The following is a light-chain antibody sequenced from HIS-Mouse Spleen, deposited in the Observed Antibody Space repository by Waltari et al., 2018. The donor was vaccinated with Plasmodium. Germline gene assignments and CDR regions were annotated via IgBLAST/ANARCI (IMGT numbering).Light chain of an antibody. CDR1: SLEFGSYNL. V-gene: IGLV2-23*03. CDR3: CSYAGSSTFV. J-gene: IGLJ3*02. Sequence: QSALTPPASLSGAPGQSIPISCTGTSLEFGSYNLVSWYQQHPGKAPKLMIYEGSKRPSGVSNRFSGSKSGNTASLTISGLQAEDEADYYCCSYAGSSTFVFGGGTKLTVL. CDR2: EGS.